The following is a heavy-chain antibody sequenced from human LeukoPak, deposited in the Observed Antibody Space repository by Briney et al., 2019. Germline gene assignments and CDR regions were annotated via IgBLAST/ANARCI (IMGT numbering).Heavy chain of an antibody. V-gene: IGHV1-18*01. CDR3: ARGGYSGSYDY. Sequence: ASVKVSCKASGYTFTNYGINWVRQAPGQGLEWMGWISGYNGNTNYAQKFQGRVTMTIDTSTTTAYMELRSLGSDDTAVYYCARGGYSGSYDYWGQGTLVTVSS. CDR1: GYTFTNYG. D-gene: IGHD1-26*01. J-gene: IGHJ4*02. CDR2: ISGYNGNT.